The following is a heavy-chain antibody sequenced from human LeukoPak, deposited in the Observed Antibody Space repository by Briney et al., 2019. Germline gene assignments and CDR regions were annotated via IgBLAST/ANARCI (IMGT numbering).Heavy chain of an antibody. D-gene: IGHD3-10*01. CDR2: TWDGGST. CDR3: AKGKNTGSYLSHVDY. V-gene: IGHV3-43*01. J-gene: IGHJ4*02. CDR1: GFTFDDYT. Sequence: GGSLRLSCAASGFTFDDYTMHWVRQAPGKGLEWVSLTWDGGSTYYADSVKGRFTISRDNSKNSLYLQMNSLRTEDTALYYCAKGKNTGSYLSHVDYWGQGTLVTVSS.